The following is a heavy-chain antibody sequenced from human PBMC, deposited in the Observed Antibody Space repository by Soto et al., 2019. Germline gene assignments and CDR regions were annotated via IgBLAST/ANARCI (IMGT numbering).Heavy chain of an antibody. CDR3: ARDRLNYYYDSSGYPGGY. J-gene: IGHJ4*02. D-gene: IGHD3-22*01. Sequence: ASVKVSCKASGYTFTSYGISWVRQAPGQGLEWMGWISAYNGNTNYAQKLQGRVTMTIDTSTSTAYMELRSLRSDDTAVYYCARDRLNYYYDSSGYPGGYWGQGTLVTVSS. CDR2: ISAYNGNT. V-gene: IGHV1-18*04. CDR1: GYTFTSYG.